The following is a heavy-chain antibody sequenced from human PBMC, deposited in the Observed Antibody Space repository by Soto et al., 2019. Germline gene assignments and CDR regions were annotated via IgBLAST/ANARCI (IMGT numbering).Heavy chain of an antibody. Sequence: EVQLLESGGGLVQPGGSLRLSCAASGFTFSSFALSWVRQAPGKGLEWVSAISGSGDGTDYAASVKGRFTISRDNSKNTLYLQMTSLRAEDTAVYYCAGPGYSSQDYWGQGALVTVSS. CDR3: AGPGYSSQDY. V-gene: IGHV3-23*01. CDR1: GFTFSSFA. J-gene: IGHJ4*02. D-gene: IGHD5-18*01. CDR2: ISGSGDGT.